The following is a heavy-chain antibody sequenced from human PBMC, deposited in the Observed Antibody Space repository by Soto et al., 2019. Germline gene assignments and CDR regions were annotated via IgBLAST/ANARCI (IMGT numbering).Heavy chain of an antibody. D-gene: IGHD2-21*01. V-gene: IGHV5-51*01. J-gene: IGHJ5*02. CDR2: IYTGDSDT. CDR1: GYSFSSHW. CDR3: ARDNFRSFPAASGDKKSDSSGWWFDP. Sequence: GESLKISCKGSGYSFSSHWIGWVSQMPGKGLEWMGIIYTGDSDTRYSPSFQDQVTISADKSTSTAYLHWSSLISEDTAIYYCARDNFRSFPAASGDKKSDSSGWWFDPWGQGTLVTVSS.